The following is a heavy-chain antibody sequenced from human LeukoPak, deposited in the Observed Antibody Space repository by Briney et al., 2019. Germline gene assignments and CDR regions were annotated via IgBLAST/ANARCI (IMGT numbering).Heavy chain of an antibody. CDR1: GFTLSSHV. D-gene: IGHD1-26*01. J-gene: IGHJ4*02. Sequence: GGSLRPSCAASGFTLSSHVMHWVRQAPGKGLEWVAGMWYDGSKEDYADSVKGRFTISRDMSKNTLNLQMNSLRVEDTAMFYCARDLSFGSLDFRGQGTLVTVSS. V-gene: IGHV3-33*01. CDR3: ARDLSFGSLDF. CDR2: MWYDGSKE.